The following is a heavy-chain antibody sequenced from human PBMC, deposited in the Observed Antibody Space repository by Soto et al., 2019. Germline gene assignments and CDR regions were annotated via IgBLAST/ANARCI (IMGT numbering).Heavy chain of an antibody. Sequence: GGSLRLSCAASGFTFSSYGMHWVRQAPGKGLEWVAVISYDGSNKYYADSVKGRFTISRDNSKNTLYLQMNSLRAEDTAVYYCAKDSGSSNDAFDTWGQGTMVTVSS. J-gene: IGHJ3*02. CDR1: GFTFSSYG. CDR3: AKDSGSSNDAFDT. V-gene: IGHV3-30*18. D-gene: IGHD2-15*01. CDR2: ISYDGSNK.